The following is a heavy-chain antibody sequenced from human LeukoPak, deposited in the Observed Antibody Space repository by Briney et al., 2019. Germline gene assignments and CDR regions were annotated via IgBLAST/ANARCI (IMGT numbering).Heavy chain of an antibody. J-gene: IGHJ4*02. CDR2: ISGSGGST. V-gene: IGHV3-23*01. D-gene: IGHD4-17*01. CDR3: AKSDGYGDYGFDY. Sequence: TGGSLRLSCAASGFTFSSYAMSWVRQAPGKGLEWVSAISGSGGSTHYADSVKGRFTISRDNSKNTLYLQMNSLRAEDTAVYYCAKSDGYGDYGFDYWGQGTLVTVSS. CDR1: GFTFSSYA.